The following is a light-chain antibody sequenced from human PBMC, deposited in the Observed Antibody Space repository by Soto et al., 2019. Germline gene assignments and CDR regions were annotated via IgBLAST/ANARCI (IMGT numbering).Light chain of an antibody. CDR3: QQYGSSPPYT. CDR2: GAS. CDR1: QSVSSSY. Sequence: EIVLTQSPGTLSLSPGERATLSCRASQSVSSSYLAWYQQKPGQAPRLLIYGASSRATGIPDRFSGSGSGTDFTPTISRLEPDDFAVSYCQQYGSSPPYTFGQGTKLEIK. V-gene: IGKV3-20*01. J-gene: IGKJ2*01.